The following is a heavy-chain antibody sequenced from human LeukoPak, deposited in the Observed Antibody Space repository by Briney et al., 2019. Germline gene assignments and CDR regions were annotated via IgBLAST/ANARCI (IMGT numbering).Heavy chain of an antibody. Sequence: PGGSLRLSCAASGFSISDNFMGWVRQTPGKGLEWVSSISSSSSYIYYADSVKGRFTISRDNAKNSLYLQMSSLRAVDTAVYYCASDDYGSGYYYYYYGMDVWGQGTTVTVSS. CDR2: ISSSSSYI. CDR1: GFSISDNF. CDR3: ASDDYGSGYYYYYYGMDV. J-gene: IGHJ6*02. D-gene: IGHD3-10*01. V-gene: IGHV3-21*01.